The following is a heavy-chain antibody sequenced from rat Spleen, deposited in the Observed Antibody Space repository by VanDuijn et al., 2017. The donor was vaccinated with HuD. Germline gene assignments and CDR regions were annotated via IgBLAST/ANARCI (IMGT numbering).Heavy chain of an antibody. CDR3: TRAMYTTDYYFAKGYYVMDA. Sequence: EVQLVESDGGLVQPGRSLKLSCAASGFIFSDHYVAWVRQAPTKGLEWVATINYDGRSTFYRDSVRARFTISRDNAKSILYLQMNILRSEDTATYYCTRAMYTTDYYFAKGYYVMDAWGQGASVTVSS. J-gene: IGHJ4*01. CDR2: INYDGRST. CDR1: GFIFSDHY. V-gene: IGHV5-29*01. D-gene: IGHD1-6*01.